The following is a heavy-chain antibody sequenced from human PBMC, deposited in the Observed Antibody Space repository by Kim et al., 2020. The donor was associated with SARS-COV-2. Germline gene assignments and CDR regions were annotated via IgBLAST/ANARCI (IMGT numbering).Heavy chain of an antibody. J-gene: IGHJ4*02. CDR2: IFRGGTT. CDR3: ARANTYGSGAYDY. V-gene: IGHV3-53*01. D-gene: IGHD3-10*01. Sequence: GGSLRLSCAASELTVSSNYMSWVRQAPGKGLEWVSIIFRGGTTYYADSVKGRFTISRDNSKNTLYLQLNNLRAEDTAVYYCARANTYGSGAYDYWGQGTL. CDR1: ELTVSSNY.